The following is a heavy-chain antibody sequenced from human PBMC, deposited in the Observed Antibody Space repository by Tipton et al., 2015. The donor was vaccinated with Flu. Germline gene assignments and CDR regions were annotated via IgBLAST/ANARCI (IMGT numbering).Heavy chain of an antibody. CDR1: GYSFTAHY. J-gene: IGHJ3*02. V-gene: IGHV1-2*02. CDR2: INANDNGT. Sequence: QLVQSGAELKKPGASVKLSCQGSGYSFTAHYMHWVRQAPGQGLEWMGWINANDNGTRYPQKFQSRVTMTRDTSISTVYMELSRLSSDDTAVYYCARDGAGYNGAFDMWGQGTMVTVSS. D-gene: IGHD5-24*01. CDR3: ARDGAGYNGAFDM.